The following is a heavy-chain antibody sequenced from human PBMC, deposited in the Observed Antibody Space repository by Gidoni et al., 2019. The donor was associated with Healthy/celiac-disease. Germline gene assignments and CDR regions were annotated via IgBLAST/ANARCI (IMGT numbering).Heavy chain of an antibody. Sequence: QVQLVESGGGVVQPGRSLRLSCAASGFTFSSYAMHWVRQAPGKGLEWVAVISYDGSNKYYADSVKGRFTISRDNSKNTLYLQMNSLRAEDTAVYYCARGQGQLVYWGQGTLVTVSS. D-gene: IGHD6-6*01. J-gene: IGHJ4*02. V-gene: IGHV3-30*01. CDR2: ISYDGSNK. CDR3: ARGQGQLVY. CDR1: GFTFSSYA.